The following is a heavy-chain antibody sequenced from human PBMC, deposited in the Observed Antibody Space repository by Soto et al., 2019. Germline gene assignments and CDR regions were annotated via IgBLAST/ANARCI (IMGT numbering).Heavy chain of an antibody. J-gene: IGHJ4*02. CDR3: ARDPRKKLVMLGYFDY. CDR1: GFTFSSYS. CDR2: IGSSSSTI. Sequence: GGSLRLSCAASGFTFSSYSMNWVRQAPGKGLEWVSYIGSSSSTIYYADSVKGRFTISRDNAKNSLYLQMNSLRDQDTAVYYCARDPRKKLVMLGYFDYWGEGTLVTVSS. V-gene: IGHV3-48*02. D-gene: IGHD3-9*01.